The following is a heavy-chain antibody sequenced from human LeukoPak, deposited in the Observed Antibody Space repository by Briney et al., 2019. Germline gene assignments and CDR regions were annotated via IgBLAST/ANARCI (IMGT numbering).Heavy chain of an antibody. CDR3: ARVLAAVDFRDYHYVDV. D-gene: IGHD2-15*01. V-gene: IGHV3-53*01. Sequence: GGSLTLSCAASGLTVSSSSMNWVRQAPGKGLEWVAVIYKDDRTSYADYVRDRFAISRDNAKNTLFLQRNSLRAEDTAVYYCARVLAAVDFRDYHYVDVWGKGTSVTVSS. CDR1: GLTVSSSS. J-gene: IGHJ6*03. CDR2: IYKDDRT.